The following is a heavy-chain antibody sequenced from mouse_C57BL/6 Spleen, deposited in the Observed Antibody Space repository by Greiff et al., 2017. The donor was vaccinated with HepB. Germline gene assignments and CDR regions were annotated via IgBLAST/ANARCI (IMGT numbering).Heavy chain of an antibody. J-gene: IGHJ2*01. D-gene: IGHD2-3*01. V-gene: IGHV1-22*01. CDR3: ARLIYDGYYDFDY. Sequence: EVKLVESGPELVKPGASVKMSCKASGYTFTDYNMHWVKQSHGKSLEWIGYINPNNGGTSYNQKFKGKATLTVNKSSSTAYMELRSLTSEDSAVYYCARLIYDGYYDFDYWGQGTTLTVSS. CDR2: INPNNGGT. CDR1: GYTFTDYN.